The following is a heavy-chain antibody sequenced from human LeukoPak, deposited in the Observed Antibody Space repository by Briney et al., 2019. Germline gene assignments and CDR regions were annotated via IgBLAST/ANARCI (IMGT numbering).Heavy chain of an antibody. J-gene: IGHJ4*02. Sequence: ASVKVSCKASGYTFTSCGISWVRQAPGQGLEWMGWISAYNGNTNYAQKLQGRVTMTTDTSTSTAYMELRSLRSDDTAVYYCARDPGYSSSKGFDYWGQGTLVTVSS. D-gene: IGHD6-6*01. CDR1: GYTFTSCG. V-gene: IGHV1-18*01. CDR3: ARDPGYSSSKGFDY. CDR2: ISAYNGNT.